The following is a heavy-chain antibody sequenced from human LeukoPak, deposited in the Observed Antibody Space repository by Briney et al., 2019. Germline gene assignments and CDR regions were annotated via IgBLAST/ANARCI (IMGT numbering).Heavy chain of an antibody. CDR1: GFTFSSYN. CDR3: ARDAADLAVAFDY. D-gene: IGHD6-19*01. J-gene: IGHJ4*02. Sequence: VGALRLSCAAPGFTFSSYNMNWGREAPGEGLEWGSSISSGSSYISYADSMKGRFTISRDNAKNSLYLQMNSLRAEDTAVYYCARDAADLAVAFDYWGQGTLVTVSS. CDR2: ISSGSSYI. V-gene: IGHV3-21*01.